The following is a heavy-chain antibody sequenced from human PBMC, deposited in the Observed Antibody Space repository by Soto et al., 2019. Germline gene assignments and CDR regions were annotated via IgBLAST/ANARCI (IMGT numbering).Heavy chain of an antibody. J-gene: IGHJ6*03. V-gene: IGHV4-34*01. D-gene: IGHD6-6*01. CDR1: GGSFSGYY. Sequence: SETLSLTCAVYGGSFSGYYWSWIRQPPGKGLEWIGEINHSGSTNYNPSLKSRVTISVDTSKNQFSLKLSSVTAADTAVYYCARGRSSSSLAPPAYYMDVWGKGTTVTVSS. CDR3: ARGRSSSSLAPPAYYMDV. CDR2: INHSGST.